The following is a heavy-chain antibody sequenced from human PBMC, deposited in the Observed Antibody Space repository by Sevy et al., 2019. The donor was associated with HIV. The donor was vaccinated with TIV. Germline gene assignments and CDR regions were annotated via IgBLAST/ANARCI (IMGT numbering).Heavy chain of an antibody. J-gene: IGHJ4*02. CDR2: IKQDGSEK. V-gene: IGHV3-7*03. CDR1: GFTFSSYW. CDR3: ARWGTAIAEAGYSFSFDY. Sequence: GGSLRLSCAASGFTFSSYWMSWVRQAPGKGLEWVANIKQDGSEKYYVDSVKGRFTISRDNAKNSLYLQMNSLRAEDTDVYDCARWGTAIAEAGYSFSFDYWGQGTLVTVSS. D-gene: IGHD6-13*01.